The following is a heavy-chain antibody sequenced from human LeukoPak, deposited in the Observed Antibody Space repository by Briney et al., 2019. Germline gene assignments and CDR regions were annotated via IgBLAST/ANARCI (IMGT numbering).Heavy chain of an antibody. CDR1: GFTFSSYW. D-gene: IGHD6-13*01. J-gene: IGHJ3*02. CDR2: IKSDGSST. CDR3: TRRAAALDAFDI. Sequence: GGSLRLSCAASGFTFSSYWMHWVRQAPGKGLVWVSRIKSDGSSTPYADSVKGRFTISRDNAKNTLYLQMNSLRAEDTAVYYCTRRAAALDAFDIWGQGTMVTVSS. V-gene: IGHV3-74*01.